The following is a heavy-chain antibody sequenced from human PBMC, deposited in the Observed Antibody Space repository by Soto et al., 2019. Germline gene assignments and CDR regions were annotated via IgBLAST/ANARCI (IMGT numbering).Heavy chain of an antibody. CDR2: IIPIFGTA. CDR1: GGTFSSYA. V-gene: IGHV1-69*13. J-gene: IGHJ6*02. Sequence: ASVKVSCKASGGTFSSYAISWVRQAPGQGLEWMGGIIPIFGTANYAQKFQGRVTITADESTSTAYMELSSLRSEDTAVYYCARSLVVPAASNYYYYGMDVWGQGTTVTVSS. D-gene: IGHD2-2*01. CDR3: ARSLVVPAASNYYYYGMDV.